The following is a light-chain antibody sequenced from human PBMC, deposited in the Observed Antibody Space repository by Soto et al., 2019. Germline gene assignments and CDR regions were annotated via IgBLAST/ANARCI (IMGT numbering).Light chain of an antibody. CDR1: SSNIGAGYD. J-gene: IGLJ3*02. CDR2: VNN. V-gene: IGLV1-40*01. Sequence: HSVLTQPPSVSGAPGQRVTISCTGSSSNIGAGYDVHWYQHLPGTAPKLLIFVNNNRPSGVPDRFSGSKSGTSASLAITGLQAEDEADYFCQSYDTSLNWVFGGGTKVTVL. CDR3: QSYDTSLNWV.